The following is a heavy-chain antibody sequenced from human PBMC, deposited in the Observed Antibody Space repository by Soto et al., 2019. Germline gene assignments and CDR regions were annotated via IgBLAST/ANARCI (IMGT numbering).Heavy chain of an antibody. D-gene: IGHD1-26*01. CDR1: GFTFSSYG. CDR3: ARDFTVGATYSGPYYYAMDV. J-gene: IGHJ6*02. V-gene: IGHV3-33*05. CDR2: ISYDGSKE. Sequence: QVQLADSGGGVVQPGRSLRLSCAASGFTFSSYGMHWVRRAPGKGLEWVALISYDGSKEYYADSVRGQFTISRDNSKNPLYLQMNFLRVEDTAVYYCARDFTVGATYSGPYYYAMDVWGQGTTVIVSS.